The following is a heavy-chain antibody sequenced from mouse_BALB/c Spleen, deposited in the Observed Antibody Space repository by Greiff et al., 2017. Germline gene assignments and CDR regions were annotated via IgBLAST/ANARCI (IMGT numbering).Heavy chain of an antibody. D-gene: IGHD5-5*01. Sequence: VKLQESGAELVRPGSSVKISCKASGYAFSSYWMNWVKQRPGQGLEWIGQIYPGDGDTNYNGKFKGKATLTADKSSSTAYMQLSSLTSEDSAVYFCARDYRYAMDYWGQGTSVTVSS. CDR2: IYPGDGDT. J-gene: IGHJ4*01. CDR3: ARDYRYAMDY. CDR1: GYAFSSYW. V-gene: IGHV1-80*01.